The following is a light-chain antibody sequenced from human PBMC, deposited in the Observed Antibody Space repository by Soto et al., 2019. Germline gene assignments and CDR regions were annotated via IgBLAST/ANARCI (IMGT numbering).Light chain of an antibody. CDR1: QSISSW. Sequence: DMQTSQPPSTLSASVGDRATITCRASQSISSWLAWYQQKPGKAPKLLIYDASSLESVVPSKFSGSGSGTEFTLTISRLQPDDFATYYCQQYYSYSWTFGQGTKVDIK. J-gene: IGKJ1*01. V-gene: IGKV1-5*01. CDR2: DAS. CDR3: QQYYSYSWT.